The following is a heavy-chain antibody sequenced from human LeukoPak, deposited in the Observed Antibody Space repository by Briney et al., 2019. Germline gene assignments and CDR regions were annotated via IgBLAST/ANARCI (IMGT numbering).Heavy chain of an antibody. J-gene: IGHJ4*02. CDR2: IKSKTDGGTT. D-gene: IGHD5-18*01. CDR1: GFTFSSYG. Sequence: PGRSLRLSCAASGFTFSSYGMHWVRQAPGKGLEWVGHIKSKTDGGTTDYAAPVKGGFTISRDDSKNTLYLQMNSLKIEDTAVYYCTTGTWIQLWLADFWGQGTLVTVSS. CDR3: TTGTWIQLWLADF. V-gene: IGHV3-15*01.